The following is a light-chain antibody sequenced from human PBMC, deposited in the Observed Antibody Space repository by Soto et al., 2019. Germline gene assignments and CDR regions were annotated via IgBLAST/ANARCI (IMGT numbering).Light chain of an antibody. Sequence: EVVMTQSPGTLSLSPGERATLSCRASQSVGSRFLAWYQQKPGQAPRLLIYGASTRATGIPARFSGSGSGTEFTLTISSLQSEDFAVYYCQQYNNWPTFGQGTRLEIK. CDR2: GAS. J-gene: IGKJ5*01. CDR1: QSVGSRF. CDR3: QQYNNWPT. V-gene: IGKV3D-15*01.